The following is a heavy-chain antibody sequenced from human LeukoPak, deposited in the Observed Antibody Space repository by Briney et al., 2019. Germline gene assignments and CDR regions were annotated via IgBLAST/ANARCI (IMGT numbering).Heavy chain of an antibody. CDR2: VDPIDSYT. Sequence: SGESLKISCKGSGYSFTSYWIGWVRQMPGKGLEWMGRVDPIDSYTNYSPAFQGHVTMSADKSISTAYLQWSGLKASDTAIYYCARQPAVVVAAATLDLWGQGTLVTVSS. CDR3: ARQPAVVVAAATLDL. CDR1: GYSFTSYW. V-gene: IGHV5-10-1*01. J-gene: IGHJ5*02. D-gene: IGHD2-15*01.